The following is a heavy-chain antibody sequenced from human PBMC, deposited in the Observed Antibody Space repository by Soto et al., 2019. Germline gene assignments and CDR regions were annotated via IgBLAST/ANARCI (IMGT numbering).Heavy chain of an antibody. CDR3: ARAGPLRGAVEFDY. D-gene: IGHD3-10*01. CDR1: GFTFSSYW. V-gene: IGHV3-7*01. CDR2: IKQDGSEK. J-gene: IGHJ4*02. Sequence: GGSLRLSCAASGFTFSSYWMSWVRQAPGKGLEWVANIKQDGSEKYYVDSVKGRFTISRDNAKNSLYLQMNSLRAEDTAVYYCARAGPLRGAVEFDYWGQGTLVTVSS.